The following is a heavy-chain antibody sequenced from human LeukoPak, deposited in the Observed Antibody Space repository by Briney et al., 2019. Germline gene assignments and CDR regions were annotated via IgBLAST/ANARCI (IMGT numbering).Heavy chain of an antibody. CDR3: ARVFARGGEISGSYYYY. CDR1: GGTFSSYA. D-gene: IGHD1-26*01. V-gene: IGHV1-69*05. Sequence: SVKVSCKAPGGTFSSYAISWVRQAPGQGLEWMGGIIPMFGTANYAQKFQGRVTITTEESTSTAYMELSSLGSEDTAMYYCARVFARGGEISGSYYYYWGQGTLVTVSS. J-gene: IGHJ4*02. CDR2: IIPMFGTA.